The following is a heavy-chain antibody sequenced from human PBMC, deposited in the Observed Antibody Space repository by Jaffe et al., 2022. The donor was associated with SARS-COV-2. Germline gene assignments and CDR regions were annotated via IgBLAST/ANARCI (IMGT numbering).Heavy chain of an antibody. D-gene: IGHD1-1*01. CDR3: VREGTPGTYDF. CDR2: ISGNGLKT. J-gene: IGHJ4*02. Sequence: DVQVVESGGGLVQPGGSLRLSCAASGFTFSSHPMHWVRQAPGKGLQSVSAISGNGLKTYYANSVKDRFTISRDNSKDTLFLYMGSLRPEDMAIYYCVREGTPGTYDFWGRGTLVTVSS. CDR1: GFTFSSHP. V-gene: IGHV3-64*01.